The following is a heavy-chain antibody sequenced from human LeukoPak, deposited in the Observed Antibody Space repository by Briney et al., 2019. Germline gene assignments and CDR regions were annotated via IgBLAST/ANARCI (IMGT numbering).Heavy chain of an antibody. CDR3: AKEERAWDYV. D-gene: IGHD4-17*01. CDR2: ISGSGGKT. CDR1: GFTFGSYD. V-gene: IGHV3-23*01. J-gene: IGHJ4*02. Sequence: GGSLRLSCAASGFTFGSYDISWVRQAPGKGLEWVSSISGSGGKTYYADSVKGRFTISRDNAKNTLYLQMSSLRAEDTAVYYCAKEERAWDYVGGQGTMVTVSS.